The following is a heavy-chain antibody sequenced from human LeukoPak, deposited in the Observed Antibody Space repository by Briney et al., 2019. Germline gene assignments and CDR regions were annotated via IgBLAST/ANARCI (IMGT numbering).Heavy chain of an antibody. J-gene: IGHJ4*02. CDR3: ARDRITMVRGTNDY. Sequence: ASVKISCKASGYTFTNYGITWVRQAPGQGLEWMGWRSAYNGNTKYAQTLQGRVTMTTDTSTSTAYMELRSLRSDDTAVYYCARDRITMVRGTNDYWGQGTLVTVSS. V-gene: IGHV1-18*01. CDR2: RSAYNGNT. D-gene: IGHD3-10*01. CDR1: GYTFTNYG.